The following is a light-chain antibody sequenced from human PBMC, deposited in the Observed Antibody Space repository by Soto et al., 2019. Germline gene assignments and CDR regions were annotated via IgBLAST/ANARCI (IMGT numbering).Light chain of an antibody. J-gene: IGLJ1*01. CDR3: QSDAGSNNYV. CDR1: KSDIGIYDF. Sequence: QSALTQPPSASGSPGQSVTISCTGSKSDIGIYDFVSWYQHHPGKSPRLIIYEVVQRPSVVPDRFSGSKAGKTDSLTVSGRQAADEADYYGQSDAGSNNYVFGPGTKVSVL. CDR2: EVV. V-gene: IGLV2-8*01.